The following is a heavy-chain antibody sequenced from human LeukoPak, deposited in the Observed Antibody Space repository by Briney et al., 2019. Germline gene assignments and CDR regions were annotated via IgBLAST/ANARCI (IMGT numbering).Heavy chain of an antibody. Sequence: ASVTVSCKASGGTFSSYDINWVRQATGQGLEWMGWMNPNSGNTGYAQKFQGRVTITRNTSISTAYMELSSLRSEGTAVYYCARGRGGSGYYGSHAFDIWGQGTMVTVSS. CDR1: GGTFSSYD. D-gene: IGHD3-22*01. CDR3: ARGRGGSGYYGSHAFDI. V-gene: IGHV1-8*03. J-gene: IGHJ3*02. CDR2: MNPNSGNT.